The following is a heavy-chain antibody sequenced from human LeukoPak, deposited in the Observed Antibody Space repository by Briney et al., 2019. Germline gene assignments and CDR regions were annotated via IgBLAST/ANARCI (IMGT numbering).Heavy chain of an antibody. D-gene: IGHD3-3*01. J-gene: IGHJ4*02. CDR2: FDPGDGET. CDR1: GYTLTELS. Sequence: GASVKVSCKVSGYTLTELSMHWVRQAPGKGLEWMGGFDPGDGETIYAQKFQGRVTMTEDTSTDTAYMELSSLRSEDTAVYYCATVGSITIFGVVDCWGQGTLVTVSS. V-gene: IGHV1-24*01. CDR3: ATVGSITIFGVVDC.